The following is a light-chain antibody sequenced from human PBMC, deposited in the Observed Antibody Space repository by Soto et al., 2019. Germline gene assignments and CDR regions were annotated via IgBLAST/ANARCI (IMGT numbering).Light chain of an antibody. CDR2: EVS. V-gene: IGLV2-14*01. CDR1: SGDVGGYNY. J-gene: IGLJ3*02. CDR3: SSFTTSSTWV. Sequence: QSALTQPASVSGSPGQSITISCTGSSGDVGGYNYVSWYQRHPGKAPKLMIYEVSNRPSGVSNRFSGSKSGNTASLTISGLQGEDEADYYCSSFTTSSTWVFGGGTKLTVL.